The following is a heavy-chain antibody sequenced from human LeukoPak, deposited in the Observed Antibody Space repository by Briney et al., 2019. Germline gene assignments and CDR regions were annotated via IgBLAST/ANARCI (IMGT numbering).Heavy chain of an antibody. V-gene: IGHV5-51*01. CDR2: IYPGESDT. Sequence: GESLKISCKGSGYSFTNYWIAWVRQMPGKGLEWMGIIYPGESDTKYSPSFQGQVTISADKSISTAYLQWSNLKASDTAMYYCARRSYGGKDFDYWGQGTLVTVSS. CDR3: ARRSYGGKDFDY. D-gene: IGHD4-23*01. CDR1: GYSFTNYW. J-gene: IGHJ4*02.